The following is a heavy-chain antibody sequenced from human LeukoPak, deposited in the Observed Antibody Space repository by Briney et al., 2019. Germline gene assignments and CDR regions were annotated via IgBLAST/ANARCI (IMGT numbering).Heavy chain of an antibody. D-gene: IGHD1-26*01. V-gene: IGHV3-9*01. CDR1: GFTFDDYA. J-gene: IGHJ4*02. Sequence: AGGSLRLSCAASGFTFDDYAMHWVRQAPGKGLQWVSTISWNGDDIGYADSVKGRFTISRDNAKNFLYLQMKSLRTEDKASYYCAKGSGTYQGPFDSWGQGTLVTVSS. CDR2: ISWNGDDI. CDR3: AKGSGTYQGPFDS.